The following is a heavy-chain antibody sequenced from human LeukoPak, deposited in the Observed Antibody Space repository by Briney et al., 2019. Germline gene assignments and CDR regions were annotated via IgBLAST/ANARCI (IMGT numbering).Heavy chain of an antibody. CDR3: ATTTSSGWLPFYY. Sequence: GGSLRLSCVASGFNFYSFTMNWVRQAPGKGLEWVSYISTGGSTIYYRDSVKGRFTISRDNAKNSLYLQMDSLSVEDTGMYYCATTTSSGWLPFYYWGQGTLVVVSS. J-gene: IGHJ4*02. CDR2: ISTGGSTI. D-gene: IGHD6-25*01. V-gene: IGHV3-48*01. CDR1: GFNFYSFT.